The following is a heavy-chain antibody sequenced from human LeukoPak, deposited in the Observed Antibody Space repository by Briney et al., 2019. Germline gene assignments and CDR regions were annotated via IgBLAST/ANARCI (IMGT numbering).Heavy chain of an antibody. CDR3: ARDPLWGDGRYFDY. CDR2: IIPIFGTA. D-gene: IGHD2-21*01. V-gene: IGHV1-69*13. J-gene: IGHJ4*02. CDR1: GGTFSSYA. Sequence: ASVKVSCKASGGTFSSYAISWVRQAPGQGLEWMGGIIPIFGTANYAQKFQGRVTITADESTSTAYMELSSLRSEDTAVYYCARDPLWGDGRYFDYWGQGTLVTVSS.